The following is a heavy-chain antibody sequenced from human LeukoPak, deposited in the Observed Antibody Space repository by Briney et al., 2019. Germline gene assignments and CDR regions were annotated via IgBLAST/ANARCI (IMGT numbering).Heavy chain of an antibody. Sequence: GGSLRLSCAASGFTFSSHSMNWVRQAPGKGLEWVSSISSSSSYIYYADSVKGRFTISRDNAKNSLYLQMNSLRAEDTAVYYCASPLAGYSGYDRDYWGQGTLVTVSS. CDR2: ISSSSSYI. V-gene: IGHV3-21*01. CDR3: ASPLAGYSGYDRDY. CDR1: GFTFSSHS. J-gene: IGHJ4*02. D-gene: IGHD5-12*01.